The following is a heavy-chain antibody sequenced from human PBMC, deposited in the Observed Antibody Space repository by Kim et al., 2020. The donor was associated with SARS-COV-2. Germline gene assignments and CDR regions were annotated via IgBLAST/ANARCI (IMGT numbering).Heavy chain of an antibody. CDR2: ISYDGSNY. CDR1: GFIFRSFG. Sequence: GGSLRLSCEASGFIFRSFGMHWVRQAPGKGLEWVAVISYDGSNYYYEDSVKGRFTISRDNSKNTLYLQMNSLRAEDTAVYYCAKDRLGAMGGRFILSAFDYWGQGTQVTVSS. D-gene: IGHD1-26*01. J-gene: IGHJ4*02. CDR3: AKDRLGAMGGRFILSAFDY. V-gene: IGHV3-30*18.